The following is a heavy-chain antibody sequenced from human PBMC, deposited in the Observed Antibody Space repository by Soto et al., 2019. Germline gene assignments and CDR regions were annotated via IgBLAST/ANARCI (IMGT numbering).Heavy chain of an antibody. CDR1: GGSISSYY. V-gene: IGHV4-59*08. D-gene: IGHD3-16*01. Sequence: QVQLQESGPGLVKPSETLSLTCTVSGGSISSYYWSWIRQPPGKGLEWIGYIYYSGSTNYNPSLKSRVTISVDTSKNQFPLKLSSVTAADTAVYYCAARGGGGMDVWGQGTTVTVSS. J-gene: IGHJ6*02. CDR2: IYYSGST. CDR3: AARGGGGMDV.